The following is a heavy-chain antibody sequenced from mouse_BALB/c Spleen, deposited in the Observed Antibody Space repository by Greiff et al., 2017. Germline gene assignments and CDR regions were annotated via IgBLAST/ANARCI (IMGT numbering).Heavy chain of an antibody. CDR1: GFTFSSYT. CDR2: ISNGGGST. V-gene: IGHV5-12-2*01. J-gene: IGHJ4*01. D-gene: IGHD2-3*01. CDR3: ARRGVYDGDAMDY. Sequence: EVHLVESGGGLVQPGGSLKLSCAASGFTFSSYTMSWVRQTPEKRLEWVAYISNGGGSTYYPDTVKGRFTISRDNAKNTLYLQMSSLKSEDTAMYYCARRGVYDGDAMDYWGQGTSVTVSS.